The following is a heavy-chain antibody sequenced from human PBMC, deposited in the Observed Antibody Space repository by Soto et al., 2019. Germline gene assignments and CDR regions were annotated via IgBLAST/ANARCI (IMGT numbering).Heavy chain of an antibody. D-gene: IGHD3-22*01. Sequence: ASVKVSCKASGGTFSSYAISWVRQAPGQGLEWMGGIIPIFGTANYAQKFQGRVTITADESTSTAYMELSSLRSEDTAVYYCARVRDSSGYYLYFDYWGQGTLVTVSS. CDR3: ARVRDSSGYYLYFDY. J-gene: IGHJ4*02. CDR2: IIPIFGTA. V-gene: IGHV1-69*13. CDR1: GGTFSSYA.